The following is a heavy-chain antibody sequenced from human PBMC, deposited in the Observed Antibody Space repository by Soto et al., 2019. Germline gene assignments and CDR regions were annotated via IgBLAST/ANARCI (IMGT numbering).Heavy chain of an antibody. Sequence: SQTLSLTCAISGDSVSSNTAAWNWIRSSPSRGLEWLGRTYYRSNWRHDYAVSVKSRITVNPDTSKNHFSLQLNSVTPDDTAVYYCARGVAGTGFDLWGQGSLVTVSS. V-gene: IGHV6-1*01. CDR3: ARGVAGTGFDL. J-gene: IGHJ4*02. CDR2: TYYRSNWRH. CDR1: GDSVSSNTAA. D-gene: IGHD6-19*01.